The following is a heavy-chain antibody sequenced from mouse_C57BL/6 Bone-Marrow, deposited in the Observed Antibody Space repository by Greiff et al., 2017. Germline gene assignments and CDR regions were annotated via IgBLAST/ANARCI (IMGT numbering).Heavy chain of an antibody. CDR2: IYPGSGST. D-gene: IGHD2-5*01. V-gene: IGHV1-55*01. CDR1: GYTFTDYE. CDR3: ARPYYSNYWYFDV. J-gene: IGHJ1*03. Sequence: VQLVESGAELVRPGASVTLSCKASGYTFTDYEMHWVKQRPGQGLEWIGDIYPGSGSTNYNEKFKSKATLTVDTSSSTAYMQLSSLTSEDSAVYYCARPYYSNYWYFDVWGTGTTVTVSS.